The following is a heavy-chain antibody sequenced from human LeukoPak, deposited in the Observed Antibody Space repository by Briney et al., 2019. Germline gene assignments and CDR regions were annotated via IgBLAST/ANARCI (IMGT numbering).Heavy chain of an antibody. CDR3: AKPTRGYGDLYFDY. CDR2: INTDGRTT. CDR1: GFTFRTYW. V-gene: IGHV3-74*01. J-gene: IGHJ4*02. Sequence: GGSLRLSCAASGFTFRTYWMHWVRQAPGKGLVWVSRINTDGRTTNYADSVKGRFSISRDNSKDTLYLQMNSLRAEDTAVYYCAKPTRGYGDLYFDYWGQGTLVTVSS. D-gene: IGHD4-17*01.